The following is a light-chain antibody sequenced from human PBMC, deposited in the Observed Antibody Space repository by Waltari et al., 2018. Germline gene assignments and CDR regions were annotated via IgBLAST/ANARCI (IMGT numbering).Light chain of an antibody. CDR3: QQSYSTPPYT. V-gene: IGKV1-39*01. Sequence: DIQMTQSPSSLSASVGDRVTITCRASQNIRNYLNWYQQIPGKAPKLLIYAASTLQSGVPSRFSGSGSETDFTLTISTLQPEDFATYYCQQSYSTPPYTFGQGTKLEIK. CDR2: AAS. CDR1: QNIRNY. J-gene: IGKJ2*01.